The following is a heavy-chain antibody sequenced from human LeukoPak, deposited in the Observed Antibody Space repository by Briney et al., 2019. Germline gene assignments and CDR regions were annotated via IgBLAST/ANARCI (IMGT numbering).Heavy chain of an antibody. D-gene: IGHD6-13*01. Sequence: PGGSLRLSCAASGFTFSSYSMTWVRQAPGKGLEWVSSMSSGSRYIYYADSVRGRFTISRDNAKNSLYLQMNTLRAEDTAVYYCARDIGAAAYDWFDLWGQGTLVTVSS. CDR3: ARDIGAAAYDWFDL. J-gene: IGHJ5*02. CDR2: MSSGSRYI. CDR1: GFTFSSYS. V-gene: IGHV3-21*01.